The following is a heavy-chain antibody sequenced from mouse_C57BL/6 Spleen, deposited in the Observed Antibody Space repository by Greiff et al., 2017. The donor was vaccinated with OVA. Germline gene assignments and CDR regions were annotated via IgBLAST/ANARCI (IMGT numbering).Heavy chain of an antibody. V-gene: IGHV1-22*01. J-gene: IGHJ3*01. Sequence: EVQLQQSGPELVKPGASVKMSCKASGYTFTDYNMHWVKQSHGKSLEWIGYINPNNGGTSYNQKFKGKATLTVNKSSSTAYMELRSLTSEDSAVYYCARDTFYYSTFAYWGQGTLVTVSA. CDR2: INPNNGGT. CDR3: ARDTFYYSTFAY. D-gene: IGHD2-5*01. CDR1: GYTFTDYN.